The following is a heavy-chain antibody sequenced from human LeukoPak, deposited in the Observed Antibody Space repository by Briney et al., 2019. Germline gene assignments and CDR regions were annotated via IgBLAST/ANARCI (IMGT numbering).Heavy chain of an antibody. D-gene: IGHD6-13*01. Sequence: GGSLRLSCAASGFTFSSYAMSWVRQAPGKGLEWVSVIYSGGNTDYADSVKGRFTISRDNSKNTLYLQMSSLRVEDTAVYYCARGTGYSSSWYGDGGSGVDYWGQGTLVTVSS. CDR1: GFTFSSYA. V-gene: IGHV3-53*01. CDR3: ARGTGYSSSWYGDGGSGVDY. J-gene: IGHJ4*02. CDR2: IYSGGNT.